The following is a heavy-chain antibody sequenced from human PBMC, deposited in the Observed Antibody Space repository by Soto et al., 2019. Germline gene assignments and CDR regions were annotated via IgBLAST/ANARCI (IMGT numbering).Heavy chain of an antibody. D-gene: IGHD6-13*01. J-gene: IGHJ6*02. CDR1: GYSFTSYW. Sequence: GPSLKISCKGSGYSFTSYWIGWVRQMPGKGLEWMGIIYPGDSDTRYSPSFQGQVTISADKSISTAYLQWSSLKASDTAMYYCARTSAAGKYYYGMDVWGQGTTVTVSS. V-gene: IGHV5-51*01. CDR3: ARTSAAGKYYYGMDV. CDR2: IYPGDSDT.